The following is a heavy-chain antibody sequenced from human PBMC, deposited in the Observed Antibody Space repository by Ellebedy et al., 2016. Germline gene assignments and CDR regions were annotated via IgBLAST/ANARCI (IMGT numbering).Heavy chain of an antibody. Sequence: GESLKISXAASGFTFSSYWMSWVRQAPGKGLEWVANIKQDGSEKYYVDSVKGRFTISRDNAKNSLYLQMNSLRGEDTALYYCARDVVVVGTSWMDVWGQGTTVIVSS. V-gene: IGHV3-7*01. D-gene: IGHD2-15*01. CDR2: IKQDGSEK. J-gene: IGHJ6*02. CDR1: GFTFSSYW. CDR3: ARDVVVVGTSWMDV.